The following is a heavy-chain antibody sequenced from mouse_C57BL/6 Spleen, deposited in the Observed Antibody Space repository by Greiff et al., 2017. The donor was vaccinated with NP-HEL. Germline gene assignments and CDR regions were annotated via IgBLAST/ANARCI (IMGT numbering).Heavy chain of an antibody. CDR2: ISSGGSYT. CDR1: GFTFSSYG. J-gene: IGHJ2*01. Sequence: EVQVVESGGDLVKPGGSLKLSCAASGFTFSSYGMSWVRQTPDKRLEWVATISSGGSYTYYPDSVKGRFTISRDNAKTTLYLQMSSLKSEDTAMYYCARHLDYYGSSYFDYWGQGTTLTVSS. V-gene: IGHV5-6*01. CDR3: ARHLDYYGSSYFDY. D-gene: IGHD1-1*01.